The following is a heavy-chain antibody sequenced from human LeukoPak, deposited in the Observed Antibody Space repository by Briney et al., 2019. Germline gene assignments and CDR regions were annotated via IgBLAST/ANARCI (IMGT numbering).Heavy chain of an antibody. J-gene: IGHJ4*02. CDR1: GGSISSGDYY. CDR3: ARDPIEDRHFDY. Sequence: PSETLSLTCTVSGGSISSGDYYWSWIRQPPGKGLEWIGYIYYSGSTHYNPSLKSRVTISVDTSKNQFSLKLSSVTAADTAVYYCARDPIEDRHFDYWGQGTLVTVSS. D-gene: IGHD1-26*01. V-gene: IGHV4-30-4*01. CDR2: IYYSGST.